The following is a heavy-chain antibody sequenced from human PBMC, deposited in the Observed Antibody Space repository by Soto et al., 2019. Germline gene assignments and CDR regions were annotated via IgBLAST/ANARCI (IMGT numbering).Heavy chain of an antibody. Sequence: GGSLRLSCAASGFTFISYAMSWVRQAPGKGLEWVSAISGSGGSTYYADSVKGRFTISRDNSKNTLYLQMNSLRAEDTAVYYCAKDESGLPFTIFGVVKSPGAFDIWGQGTMVTVSS. J-gene: IGHJ3*02. V-gene: IGHV3-23*01. CDR1: GFTFISYA. CDR2: ISGSGGST. CDR3: AKDESGLPFTIFGVVKSPGAFDI. D-gene: IGHD3-3*01.